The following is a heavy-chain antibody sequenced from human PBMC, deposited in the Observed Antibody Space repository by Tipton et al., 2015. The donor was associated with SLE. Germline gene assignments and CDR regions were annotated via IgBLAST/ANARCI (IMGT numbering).Heavy chain of an antibody. CDR3: ARDTYFGLDV. CDR1: GGSISSSSYY. J-gene: IGHJ6*02. Sequence: TLSLTCTVSGGSISSSSYYWGWIRQPPGKGLEWIGSIYYSGSTYYNPSLKSRVTMSIDMSKNQFSLSLSSVTAADTAIYYCARDTYFGLDVWGQGTTVTVSS. CDR2: IYYSGST. V-gene: IGHV4-39*07. D-gene: IGHD3-10*01.